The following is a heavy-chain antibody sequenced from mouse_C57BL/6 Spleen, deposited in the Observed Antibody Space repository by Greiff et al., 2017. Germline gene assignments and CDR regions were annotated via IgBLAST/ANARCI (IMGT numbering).Heavy chain of an antibody. CDR3: ARCYDYDRRSYMDD. J-gene: IGHJ4*01. CDR2: FHPYNDDT. Sequence: QVHVKQSGAELVKPGASVKMSCKASGYTFTTYPIEWMKQTHGKGLEWIGNFHPYNDDTKYNEKFKGKATLTVEKSSSTVYFELSRLTSDDSAVYYCARCYDYDRRSYMDDWGQGTTVTAST. V-gene: IGHV1-47*01. CDR1: GYTFTTYP. D-gene: IGHD2-4*01.